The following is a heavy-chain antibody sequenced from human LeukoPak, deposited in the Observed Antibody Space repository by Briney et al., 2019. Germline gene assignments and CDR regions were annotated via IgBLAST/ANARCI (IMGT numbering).Heavy chain of an antibody. J-gene: IGHJ4*02. CDR2: IYTSGST. CDR3: ARDTYGSSWYAPSLRGGGWYYFDY. Sequence: ASETLSLTCTVSGGSISSYYWSWIRQPAGKGLEWIGRIYTSGSTNYNPSLKSRVTMSVDTSKNQFSLKLSSVTAADTAVYYCARDTYGSSWYAPSLRGGGWYYFDYWGQGTLVTVSS. V-gene: IGHV4-4*07. CDR1: GGSISSYY. D-gene: IGHD6-13*01.